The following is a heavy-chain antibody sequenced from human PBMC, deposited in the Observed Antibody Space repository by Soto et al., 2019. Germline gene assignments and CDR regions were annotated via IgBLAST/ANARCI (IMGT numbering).Heavy chain of an antibody. V-gene: IGHV3-64*01. CDR3: ARVVIYDFGERGYMDV. D-gene: IGHD3-3*01. Sequence: EVQLVESGGGLVQPGGSLRLSCAASGFTFSSYAMHWVRQAPGKGLEYVSAISSNGGSTYYANSVKGRFTISRDNSKNTLYLQMGRLRAEDMAVYYCARVVIYDFGERGYMDVWGKGTTVTISS. CDR1: GFTFSSYA. J-gene: IGHJ6*03. CDR2: ISSNGGST.